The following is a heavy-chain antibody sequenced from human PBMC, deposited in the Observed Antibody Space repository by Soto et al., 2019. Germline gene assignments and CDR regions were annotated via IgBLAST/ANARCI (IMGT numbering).Heavy chain of an antibody. CDR3: ARGGVYGGDHYYTGMDV. J-gene: IGHJ6*02. V-gene: IGHV3-23*01. CDR1: GFTFSKYA. D-gene: IGHD3-3*01. Sequence: GGSLRLSCAASGFTFSKYALTWVRQSPGKGLEGVSAINSYEHGPYYTDSVRGRFTISRDNSQNMVYLQMNDLRADDSAVYYCARGGVYGGDHYYTGMDVWGQGTTVTGSS. CDR2: INSYEHGP.